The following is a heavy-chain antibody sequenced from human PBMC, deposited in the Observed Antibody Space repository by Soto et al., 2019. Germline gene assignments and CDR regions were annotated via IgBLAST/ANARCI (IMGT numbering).Heavy chain of an antibody. Sequence: QVQLQESGPGLVKPSQTLSVTCTVSGGSVSSDDYSWSWISKPPGKGLEWIVYIRDSGSTYYNPSLEGRVTISVGPSKNQYSLRLRSVTAADTAVYYCARAMANYFDYWGQGTLVTASS. CDR1: GGSVSSDDYS. D-gene: IGHD2-8*01. CDR3: ARAMANYFDY. J-gene: IGHJ4*02. V-gene: IGHV4-31*03. CDR2: IRDSGST.